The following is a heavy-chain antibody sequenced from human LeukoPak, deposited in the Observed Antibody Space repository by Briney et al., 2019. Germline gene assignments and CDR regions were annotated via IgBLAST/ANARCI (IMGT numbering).Heavy chain of an antibody. Sequence: ASVKVSCKTSGYSFTNYNLHWVRQAPGQRLEWMGIIKPSGGDTNYAQKFQDRVSMTRDTSTSTVYLELSSLKAEDTAVYYCARVRDGYNDAYDIWGQGTVVTVSS. J-gene: IGHJ3*02. D-gene: IGHD5-24*01. CDR1: GYSFTNYN. CDR3: ARVRDGYNDAYDI. CDR2: IKPSGGDT. V-gene: IGHV1-46*01.